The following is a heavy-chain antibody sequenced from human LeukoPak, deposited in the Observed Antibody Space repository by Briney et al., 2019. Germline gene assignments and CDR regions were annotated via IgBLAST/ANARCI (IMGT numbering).Heavy chain of an antibody. CDR1: GFTFSSYA. J-gene: IGHJ4*02. CDR2: ISGSGGST. CDR3: AKESPAQFYYDSSGCADY. D-gene: IGHD3-22*01. V-gene: IGHV3-23*01. Sequence: GGSLRLSCAASGFTFSSYAMSWVRQAPGKGLEWVSAISGSGGSTYYADSVKGRFTISRDNSKNTLYLQMNSQRAEDTAVYYCAKESPAQFYYDSSGCADYWGQGTLVTVSS.